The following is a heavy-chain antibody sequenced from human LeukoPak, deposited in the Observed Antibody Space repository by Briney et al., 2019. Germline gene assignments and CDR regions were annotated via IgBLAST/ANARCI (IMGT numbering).Heavy chain of an antibody. CDR2: ISGSGANT. D-gene: IGHD5-12*01. Sequence: GGSLRLACAGSGFTFSSNPLSWVRQAPGKGLEWVSAISGSGANTYYGDSVRGRFTISRDNSKNTLYLQMNTLRADDTAVYYCATTKPARRYFDYWGQGILVTVSS. CDR3: ATTKPARRYFDY. V-gene: IGHV3-23*01. CDR1: GFTFSSNP. J-gene: IGHJ4*02.